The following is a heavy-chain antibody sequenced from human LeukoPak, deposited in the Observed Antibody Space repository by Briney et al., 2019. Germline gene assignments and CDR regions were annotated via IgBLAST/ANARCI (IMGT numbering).Heavy chain of an antibody. J-gene: IGHJ6*03. D-gene: IGHD5-12*01. CDR1: GFTFRSYA. CDR2: ITADGGST. V-gene: IGHV3-23*01. CDR3: ARVWLRDYMDV. Sequence: GGSLRLSCAVSGFTFRSYAMDWVRQAPGKGLEWVAAITADGGSTHYTTSVKGRFIISRDTPKNTLSLQMNNLRAEDTAVYFCARVWLRDYMDVWGEGTTVSVSS.